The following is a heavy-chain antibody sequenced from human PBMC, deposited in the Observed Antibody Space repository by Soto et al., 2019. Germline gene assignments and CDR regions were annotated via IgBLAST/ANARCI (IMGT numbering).Heavy chain of an antibody. CDR3: ATLLNDYGDYVRDY. Sequence: QVQLVQSGAEVKKPGASVKVSCKVSGYTLTELSMHWERQAPGEGLEWMGGFDPEDGETIYAQKFQGRVTMTEDTSTDTAYMELSSLRSEDTAVYYCATLLNDYGDYVRDYWGQGTLVTVSS. V-gene: IGHV1-24*01. J-gene: IGHJ4*02. CDR2: FDPEDGET. D-gene: IGHD4-17*01. CDR1: GYTLTELS.